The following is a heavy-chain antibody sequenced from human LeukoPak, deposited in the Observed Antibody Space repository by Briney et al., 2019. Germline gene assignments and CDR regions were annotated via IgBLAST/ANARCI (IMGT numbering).Heavy chain of an antibody. D-gene: IGHD3-22*01. CDR1: GGSMSSSSYY. V-gene: IGHV4-39*01. CDR3: ARHAPNYYDSSGYYYVYFDY. CDR2: IYYSGST. J-gene: IGHJ4*02. Sequence: SETLSLTCTVSGGSMSSSSYYWGWIRQPPGKGLEWIGSIYYSGSTYYNPSLKSRVTISVDTSKNQFSLKLSSVTAADTAVYYCARHAPNYYDSSGYYYVYFDYWGQGTLVTVSS.